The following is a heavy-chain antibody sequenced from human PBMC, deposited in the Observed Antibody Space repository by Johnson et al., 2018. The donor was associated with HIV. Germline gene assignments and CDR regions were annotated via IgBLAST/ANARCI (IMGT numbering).Heavy chain of an antibody. V-gene: IGHV3-11*04. CDR2: ISSSGRPT. J-gene: IGHJ3*02. Sequence: QMQLVESGGGLVKAGGSLRLSCAASGFTFSDHYMTWIRQAPGKGLECISSISSSGRPTYYADSVKGRFTISRNNVQNSMLLQMNSLRADDTAVYFCVRRMVVGYVAFDIWGQGTMVSVSS. CDR3: VRRMVVGYVAFDI. D-gene: IGHD2-21*01. CDR1: GFTFSDHY.